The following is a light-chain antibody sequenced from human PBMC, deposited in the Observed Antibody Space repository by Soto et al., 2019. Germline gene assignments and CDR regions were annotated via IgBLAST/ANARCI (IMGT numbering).Light chain of an antibody. CDR3: QQYGSSPKT. Sequence: EIVLTQSPGTLSLSPGERATLSCRASQSVSSSYLAWYQQKPGQAPRLLIYGASSRATGIPDRFSGSGSGTDCTLTISRLEPEDFAVYYCQQYGSSPKTFVQGTKLEIK. J-gene: IGKJ2*01. V-gene: IGKV3-20*01. CDR1: QSVSSSY. CDR2: GAS.